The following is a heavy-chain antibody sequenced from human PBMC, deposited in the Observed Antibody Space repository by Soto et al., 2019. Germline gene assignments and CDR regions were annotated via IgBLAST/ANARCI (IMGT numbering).Heavy chain of an antibody. D-gene: IGHD2-21*02. CDR3: TTDIVVVTAIPYFDY. CDR2: IKSKTDGGTT. CDR1: GLTFSNAW. Sequence: PGGSLRLSCAASGLTFSNAWMSWVRQAPGKGLEWVGRIKSKTDGGTTDYAAPVKGRFTISRDDSKNTLYLQMNSLKTEDTAVYYCTTDIVVVTAIPYFDYWGQGTLVTVSS. V-gene: IGHV3-15*01. J-gene: IGHJ4*02.